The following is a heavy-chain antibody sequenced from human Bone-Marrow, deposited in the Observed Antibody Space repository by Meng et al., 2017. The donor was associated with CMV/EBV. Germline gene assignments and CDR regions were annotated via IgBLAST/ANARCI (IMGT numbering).Heavy chain of an antibody. Sequence: GGSLRLSCAASGFTSSNYWMSWVRQAPGKGLEWVANIKQDGGEKYYVDSVKGRFTISRDNAKNSLYLQMNSLRAEDTAVYYCARDDDGDGNYQGYYVYWGQGTLVTVSS. CDR3: ARDDDGDGNYQGYYVY. CDR1: GFTSSNYW. J-gene: IGHJ4*02. D-gene: IGHD1-7*01. CDR2: IKQDGGEK. V-gene: IGHV3-7*01.